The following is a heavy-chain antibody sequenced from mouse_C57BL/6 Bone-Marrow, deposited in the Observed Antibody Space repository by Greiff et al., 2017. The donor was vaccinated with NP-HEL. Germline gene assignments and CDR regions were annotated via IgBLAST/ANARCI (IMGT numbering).Heavy chain of an antibody. D-gene: IGHD1-1*01. CDR2: ISSGGDYI. J-gene: IGHJ2*01. V-gene: IGHV5-9-1*02. Sequence: EVQLMESGEGLVKPGGSLKLSCAASGFTFSSYAMSWVRQTPEKRLEWVAYISSGGDYIYYADTVKGRFTISRDNARNTLYLQMSSLKSEDTAMYYCTRGDYGSSHTDYWGQGTTLTVSS. CDR1: GFTFSSYA. CDR3: TRGDYGSSHTDY.